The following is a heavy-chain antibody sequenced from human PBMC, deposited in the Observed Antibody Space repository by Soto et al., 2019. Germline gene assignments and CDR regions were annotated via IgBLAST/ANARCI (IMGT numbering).Heavy chain of an antibody. V-gene: IGHV4-34*01. J-gene: IGHJ6*02. D-gene: IGHD3-10*01. Sequence: TSETLSLTCAVYGGSFSGYYWSWIRQPPGKGLEWIGEINHSGSTNYNPSLKSRVTISVDTSKNQFSLKLSSVTAADTAVYYCARGNRGVIIYYYYYGMDVWGQGTTVT. CDR2: INHSGST. CDR1: GGSFSGYY. CDR3: ARGNRGVIIYYYYYGMDV.